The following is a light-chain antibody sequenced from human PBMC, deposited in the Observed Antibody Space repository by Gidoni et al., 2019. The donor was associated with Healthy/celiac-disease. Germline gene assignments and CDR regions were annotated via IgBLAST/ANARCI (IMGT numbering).Light chain of an antibody. CDR1: QSVSSN. V-gene: IGKV3-15*01. CDR2: GAS. J-gene: IGKJ3*01. CDR3: QQYNNWPPGT. Sequence: EIVMTQSPATLSVSPGERATLSCRASQSVSSNLAWYQQKPGQAPRLLLYGASTRATGIPARFSGSGSGTEVTLTISSLQSEDFAVYYCQQYNNWPPGTFGPGTKVDIK.